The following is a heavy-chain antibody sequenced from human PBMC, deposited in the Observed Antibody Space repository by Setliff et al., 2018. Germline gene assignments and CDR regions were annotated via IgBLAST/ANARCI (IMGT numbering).Heavy chain of an antibody. J-gene: IGHJ4*02. CDR3: ARLRGGFDY. CDR2: ISRGGSTI. CDR1: GFTFSDYY. V-gene: IGHV3-11*04. Sequence: GGSLRLSCAASGFTFSDYYMNWIRQAPGKGLEWLSYISRGGSTIYYADSVKGRFIISRDNAKNSLFLEMDGLRAEDTAVYYCARLRGGFDYWGQGTLVTVSS. D-gene: IGHD3-10*01.